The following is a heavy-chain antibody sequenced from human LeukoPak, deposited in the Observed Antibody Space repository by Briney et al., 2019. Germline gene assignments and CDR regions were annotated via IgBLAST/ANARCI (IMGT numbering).Heavy chain of an antibody. Sequence: SETLSLTCAVYGVSFSGYYWSWTRQPPGKGLEWIGEINHSGSTNYNPSLKSRVTISVDTSKNQFSLKLSSVTAADTAVYYCARVVPADTGANWGQGTLVTVSS. CDR1: GVSFSGYY. CDR3: ARVVPADTGAN. D-gene: IGHD2-2*01. J-gene: IGHJ4*02. V-gene: IGHV4-34*01. CDR2: INHSGST.